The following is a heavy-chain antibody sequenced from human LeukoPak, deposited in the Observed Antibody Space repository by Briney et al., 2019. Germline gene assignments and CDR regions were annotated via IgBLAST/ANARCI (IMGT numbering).Heavy chain of an antibody. V-gene: IGHV4-31*03. CDR1: GGSISSGGYS. Sequence: SQTLSLTCTVSGGSISSGGYSWSWIRQHPGKGLEWIGYIYYSGSTYYNPSLKSRVTISVDTSKNQFSLKLSSVTAADTAVYYCARDDYSSGMDVWGQGTTVTVSS. J-gene: IGHJ6*02. CDR3: ARDDYSSGMDV. CDR2: IYYSGST.